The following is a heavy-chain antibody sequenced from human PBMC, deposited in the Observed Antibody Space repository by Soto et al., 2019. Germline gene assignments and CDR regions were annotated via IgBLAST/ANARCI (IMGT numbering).Heavy chain of an antibody. D-gene: IGHD3-16*01. V-gene: IGHV3-15*01. CDR1: GITVSNVW. CDR2: IKRKADGSTK. CDR3: APPRQGSHGYSF. Sequence: PGGSLRLSCAASGITVSNVWMTWIRHAPGKGLEWVGRIKRKADGSTKEYGTPVKDRVIISRDDSKNTVALQMQALRTEDTALYSCAPPRQGSHGYSFGGHGALVTVFS. J-gene: IGHJ4*01.